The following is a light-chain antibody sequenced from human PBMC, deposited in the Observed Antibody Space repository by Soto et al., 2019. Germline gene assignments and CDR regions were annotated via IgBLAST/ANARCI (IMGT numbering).Light chain of an antibody. CDR3: QQYGRLPLT. J-gene: IGKJ4*01. CDR1: QSLTNSF. Sequence: EILLTQSPGTLSLSPGDRATLSCRASQSLTNSFLAWYQQKPGQTPRLLTYGASFRATDIPDRFSGSRSGTAFTLTISRLEPEDFAVYFCQQYGRLPLTFGGGTKVEIK. CDR2: GAS. V-gene: IGKV3-20*01.